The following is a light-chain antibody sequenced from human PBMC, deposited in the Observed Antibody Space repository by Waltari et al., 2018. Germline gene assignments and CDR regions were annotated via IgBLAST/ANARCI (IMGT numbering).Light chain of an antibody. CDR2: RSN. V-gene: IGLV1-47*01. CDR1: NSNIGTNS. Sequence: QSVLTQPPSASGTPGQTVTISCSGTNSNIGTNSLFCSQQLPGTAPKLLIYRSNQRPSGVPDRFSGSKSGTSASLAISGLRSEDEADYYCAAWDDSLSVSYVFGSGTKVTV. J-gene: IGLJ1*01. CDR3: AAWDDSLSVSYV.